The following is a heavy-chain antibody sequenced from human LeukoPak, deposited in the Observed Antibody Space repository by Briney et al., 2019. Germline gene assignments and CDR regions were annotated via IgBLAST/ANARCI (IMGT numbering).Heavy chain of an antibody. CDR3: ARGPEGITMVRGVLDY. D-gene: IGHD3-10*01. CDR2: IIPIFGTA. Sequence: SVKVSCKASGGTFSSYAISWVRQAPGQGLEWMGGIIPIFGTANYAQKFQGRVMITADKSTSTAYMELSSLRSEDTAVYYCARGPEGITMVRGVLDYWGQGTLVTVSS. CDR1: GGTFSSYA. J-gene: IGHJ4*02. V-gene: IGHV1-69*06.